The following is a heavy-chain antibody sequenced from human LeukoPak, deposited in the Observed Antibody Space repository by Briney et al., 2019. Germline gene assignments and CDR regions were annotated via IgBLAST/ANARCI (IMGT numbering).Heavy chain of an antibody. Sequence: ASVKVSCKASGYTFTGYYMHWVRQAPGQGLEWMGWINPNSGGTNYAQKFQGRVTMTRDTSISTAYMELSRLRSDDTAVYYCARDDSYRWVFDCWGQGTLVTVSS. CDR2: INPNSGGT. V-gene: IGHV1-2*02. CDR1: GYTFTGYY. CDR3: ARDDSYRWVFDC. J-gene: IGHJ4*02. D-gene: IGHD5-24*01.